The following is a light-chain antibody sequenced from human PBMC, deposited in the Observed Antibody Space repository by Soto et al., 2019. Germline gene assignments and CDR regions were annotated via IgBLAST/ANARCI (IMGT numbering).Light chain of an antibody. CDR2: GAS. Sequence: DIQMTQSPSSLSASVGDRVTITCRASQTISTYLNWYQQIPGKAPKLLIYGASNLQNGVPSRFSGSGSATDSTPTISSLQPEDFATYYCQKSSSIPYTFGQGTKLEIK. CDR3: QKSSSIPYT. CDR1: QTISTY. V-gene: IGKV1-39*01. J-gene: IGKJ2*01.